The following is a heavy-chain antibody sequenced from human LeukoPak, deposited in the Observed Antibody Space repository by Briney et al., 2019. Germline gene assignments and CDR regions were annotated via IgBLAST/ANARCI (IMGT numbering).Heavy chain of an antibody. J-gene: IGHJ4*02. CDR1: GFTFSSYA. Sequence: GGSLRLSCAASGFTFSSYAMSWVRQAPGKGLEWVSAIRDSGSSTHYADSVKGRFTTSRDNSKNTLFLQMNSLRAEDTAIYYCAKFGPQDSGSSHFDYWGQGALVTVSS. D-gene: IGHD1-26*01. V-gene: IGHV3-23*01. CDR3: AKFGPQDSGSSHFDY. CDR2: IRDSGSST.